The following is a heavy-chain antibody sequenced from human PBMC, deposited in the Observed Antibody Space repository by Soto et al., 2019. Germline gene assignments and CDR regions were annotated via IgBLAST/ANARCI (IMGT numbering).Heavy chain of an antibody. V-gene: IGHV1-69*01. Sequence: QVQLVQSGAEVKKPGSSVKVSCKASGGTFSSYAISWVRQAPGQGLEWMGGIIPMFTTVNYAQKFQGRVTITADESTSTAYMELSRLRSEDTAVYYCARTGGPYSSSYYWFDPWGQGTLVTVSS. J-gene: IGHJ5*02. CDR3: ARTGGPYSSSYYWFDP. CDR2: IIPMFTTV. D-gene: IGHD6-13*01. CDR1: GGTFSSYA.